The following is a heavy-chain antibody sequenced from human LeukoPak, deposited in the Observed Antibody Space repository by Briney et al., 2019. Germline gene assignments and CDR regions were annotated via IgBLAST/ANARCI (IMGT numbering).Heavy chain of an antibody. Sequence: PGGSLRLSCAASVFTFSSYGMHWVRQAPGKGLEWVAVISYDGSNKYYADSVKGRFTISRDNSKNTLYLQMNSLRAEDTAVYYCASSYDSSGYYLYYFDYWGQGTLVTVSS. CDR3: ASSYDSSGYYLYYFDY. V-gene: IGHV3-30*03. J-gene: IGHJ4*02. D-gene: IGHD3-22*01. CDR1: VFTFSSYG. CDR2: ISYDGSNK.